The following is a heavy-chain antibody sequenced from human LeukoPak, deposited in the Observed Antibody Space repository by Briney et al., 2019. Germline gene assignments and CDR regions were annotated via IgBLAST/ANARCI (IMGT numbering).Heavy chain of an antibody. V-gene: IGHV4-30-2*01. CDR1: GGSISSGGYY. J-gene: IGHJ3*02. CDR2: IYHSGST. Sequence: PSQTLSLTCTVSGGSISSGGYYWSWIRQPPGKGLEWIGYIYHSGSTNYNPSLKSRVTISVDKSKNQFSLKLSSVTAADTAVHYCARLSYYYDSSGYHDAFDIWGQGTMVTVSS. CDR3: ARLSYYYDSSGYHDAFDI. D-gene: IGHD3-22*01.